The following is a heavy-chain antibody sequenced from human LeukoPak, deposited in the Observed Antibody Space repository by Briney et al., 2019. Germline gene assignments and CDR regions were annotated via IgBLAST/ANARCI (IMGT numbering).Heavy chain of an antibody. D-gene: IGHD1-26*01. J-gene: IGHJ4*02. Sequence: PGGSLRLSCAASGFTFSSYAMSWVRQAPGKGLEWVSVISGSGGSTYYADSVKGRFTISRDNSKNTLYLQMNSLRAEDTAVYYCAREKSPWELLIDYWGQGTLVTVSS. CDR1: GFTFSSYA. V-gene: IGHV3-23*01. CDR3: AREKSPWELLIDY. CDR2: ISGSGGST.